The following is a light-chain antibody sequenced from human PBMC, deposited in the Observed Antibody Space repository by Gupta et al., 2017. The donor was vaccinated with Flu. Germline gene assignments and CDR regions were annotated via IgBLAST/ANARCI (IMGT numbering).Light chain of an antibody. J-gene: IGLJ2*01. CDR2: EVS. CDR3: SSYTSSSTLE. CDR1: SSDVGGYNY. V-gene: IGLV2-14*01. Sequence: QSALTQPASVSGSPGQSITISCTGTSSDVGGYNYVSWYQQHPGKAPKLMIYEVSNRPSGVSNRFSGSKSCNTASLTISWLQAEDEADYYCSSYTSSSTLEVGGGTKLTVL.